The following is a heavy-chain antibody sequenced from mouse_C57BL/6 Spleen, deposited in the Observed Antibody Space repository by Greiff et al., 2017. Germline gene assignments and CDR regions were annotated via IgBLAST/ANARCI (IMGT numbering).Heavy chain of an antibody. J-gene: IGHJ4*01. Sequence: QVQLQQPGAELVKPGASVKMSCKASGYTFTSYWITWVKQRPGQGLEWIGDIYPGSGSTNYNEKFKSKATLTVDTSSSTAYMQLSSLTSEDSAVYYCAICGGYYAYYAMDYGGQGTSVTVSS. CDR1: GYTFTSYW. D-gene: IGHD2-3*01. V-gene: IGHV1-55*01. CDR2: IYPGSGST. CDR3: AICGGYYAYYAMDY.